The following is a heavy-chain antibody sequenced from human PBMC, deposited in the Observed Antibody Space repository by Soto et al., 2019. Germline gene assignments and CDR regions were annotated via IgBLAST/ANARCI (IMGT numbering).Heavy chain of an antibody. CDR3: ARAKTLGATTPFDY. CDR2: INWNGGST. J-gene: IGHJ4*02. Sequence: PGGSLRLSCAASGFPFDDYGMSWVRQAPGKGLEWVSGINWNGGSTGYADSVKGRFTISRDNAKNSLYLQMNSLRAEDTALYYCARAKTLGATTPFDYWGQGTLVTVSS. V-gene: IGHV3-20*04. CDR1: GFPFDDYG. D-gene: IGHD1-26*01.